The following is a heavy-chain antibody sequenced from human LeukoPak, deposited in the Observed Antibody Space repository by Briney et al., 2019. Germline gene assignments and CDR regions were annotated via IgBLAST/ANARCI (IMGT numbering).Heavy chain of an antibody. CDR1: GFTFSSYW. J-gene: IGHJ5*02. V-gene: IGHV3-30*18. CDR3: AKDGDSSGYNWFDP. Sequence: PGGSLRLSCAASGFTFSSYWMHWVRQAPGKGLEWVAVISYDGSNKYYADSVKGRFTISRDNSKNTLYLQMNSLRAEDTAVYYCAKDGDSSGYNWFDPWGQGTLVTVSS. CDR2: ISYDGSNK. D-gene: IGHD6-25*01.